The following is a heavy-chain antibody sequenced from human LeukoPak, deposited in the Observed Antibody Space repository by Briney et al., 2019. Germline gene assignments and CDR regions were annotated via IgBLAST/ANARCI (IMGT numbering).Heavy chain of an antibody. V-gene: IGHV3-7*01. J-gene: IGHJ4*02. D-gene: IGHD4-17*01. CDR1: GFTLSSYA. Sequence: GGSLRLSCAASGFTLSSYAMTWVRQAPGKGLEWVANIKSDGSEKYCVDSVKGRFTISRDNAKSSLYLQMNSLRVEDTAVYYCARGGGTTVTTANFDSWGQGTLVTVS. CDR3: ARGGGTTVTTANFDS. CDR2: IKSDGSEK.